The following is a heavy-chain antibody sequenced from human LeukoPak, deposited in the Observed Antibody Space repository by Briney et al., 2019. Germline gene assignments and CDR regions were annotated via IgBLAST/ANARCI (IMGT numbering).Heavy chain of an antibody. V-gene: IGHV1-69*05. J-gene: IGHJ4*02. CDR3: ARGPYDYSNYDY. Sequence: ASVKVSCKASGGTFSSYAISWVRQAPGQGLEWMGRIIPIFGTANYAQKFQGRVTITTDESTSTAYMALSSLRFEDKAVYYCARGPYDYSNYDYWGQGTLVTVSS. CDR1: GGTFSSYA. CDR2: IIPIFGTA. D-gene: IGHD4-11*01.